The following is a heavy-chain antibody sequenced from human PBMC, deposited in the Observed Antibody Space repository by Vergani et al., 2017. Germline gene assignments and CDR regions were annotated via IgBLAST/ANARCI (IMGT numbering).Heavy chain of an antibody. D-gene: IGHD1-1*01. CDR2: ISPGASTV. Sequence: LEESGGGLVKPGGSLRLSCAASGFKFSDHYMSWIRQAPGTGLEWVSHISPGASTVSYTDSVTGRFTVSRDNDNNSLTLGMTTLRVADTAVYYCAKTPGISTTRHYYAMNVWGQGTTVTVSS. CDR1: GFKFSDHY. V-gene: IGHV3-11*04. J-gene: IGHJ6*02. CDR3: AKTPGISTTRHYYAMNV.